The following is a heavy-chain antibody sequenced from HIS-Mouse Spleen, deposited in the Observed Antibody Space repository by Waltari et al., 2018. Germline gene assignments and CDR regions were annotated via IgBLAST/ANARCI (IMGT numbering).Heavy chain of an antibody. CDR3: AREIPYSSSWYDWYFDL. CDR2: IYYSGST. V-gene: IGHV4-39*07. Sequence: QLQLQESGPGLVKPSETLSLTGTGSVGPISSSSYFWGWIRQHPGKGLELIGSIYYSGSTYYNPSLKSRVTISVDTSKNQFSLKLSSVTAADTAVYYCAREIPYSSSWYDWYFDLWGRGTLVTVSS. CDR1: VGPISSSSYF. D-gene: IGHD6-13*01. J-gene: IGHJ2*01.